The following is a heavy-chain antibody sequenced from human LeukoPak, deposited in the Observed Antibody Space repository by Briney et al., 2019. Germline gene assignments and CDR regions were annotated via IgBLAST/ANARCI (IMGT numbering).Heavy chain of an antibody. CDR1: GFTFSNYG. Sequence: GGTLRLSCAASGFTFSNYGMNWVRQAPGKGLEWVSGITGRGESTYYADSVKGRFTISRDNSKNTLYLQMNSLRAEDTAVYYCAKGWDIVVVPAAMGYWGQGTLVTVSS. D-gene: IGHD2-2*01. CDR2: ITGRGEST. J-gene: IGHJ4*02. CDR3: AKGWDIVVVPAAMGY. V-gene: IGHV3-23*01.